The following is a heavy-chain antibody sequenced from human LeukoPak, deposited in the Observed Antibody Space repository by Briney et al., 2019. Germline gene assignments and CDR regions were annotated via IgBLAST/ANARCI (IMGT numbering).Heavy chain of an antibody. J-gene: IGHJ4*02. CDR3: ARAHYYDSSGGGYFDY. Sequence: SETLSLTCTVSGDSISSYYWSWIRQPPGKGLEWIGYIYYTGTPYYNPSLKSRVTISVDTSKNQFSLKLTSVTAADAAVYYCARAHYYDSSGGGYFDYWGQGTLVTVSS. CDR1: GDSISSYY. D-gene: IGHD3-22*01. CDR2: IYYTGTP. V-gene: IGHV4-59*12.